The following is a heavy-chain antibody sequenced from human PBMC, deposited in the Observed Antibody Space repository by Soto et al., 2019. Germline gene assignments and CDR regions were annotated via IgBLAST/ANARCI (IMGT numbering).Heavy chain of an antibody. J-gene: IGHJ4*02. CDR2: ISSTTNYI. V-gene: IGHV3-21*01. Sequence: LRLSCAASGFTFTRYSMNWVRQAPGKGLEWGSSISSTTNYIYYADSMKGRFTVSRDNAKNSVYLEMNSLSAEDTAVYYCARESEDLTSNFDYWGQGTLVTVSS. CDR1: GFTFTRYS. CDR3: ARESEDLTSNFDY.